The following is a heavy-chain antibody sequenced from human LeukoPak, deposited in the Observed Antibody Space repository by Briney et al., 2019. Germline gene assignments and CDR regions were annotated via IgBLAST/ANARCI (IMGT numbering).Heavy chain of an antibody. Sequence: ASVKGSCKASGYTFTAYYMHWVRQAPGQGLEWMGRINPNSGNTNYAQKFQGRVTMTRDTSISTAYMELSRLRSDDTAVYYCARGNSISLFEWGQGTLVTVSS. CDR2: INPNSGNT. D-gene: IGHD6-6*01. V-gene: IGHV1-2*06. J-gene: IGHJ4*02. CDR3: ARGNSISLFE. CDR1: GYTFTAYY.